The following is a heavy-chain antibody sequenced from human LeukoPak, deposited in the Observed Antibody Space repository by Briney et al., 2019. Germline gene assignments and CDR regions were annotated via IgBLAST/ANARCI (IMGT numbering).Heavy chain of an antibody. J-gene: IGHJ4*02. D-gene: IGHD3-22*01. CDR1: GFTFSSYS. Sequence: GGSLRLSCAASGFTFSSYSMNWGRQAPGKGLEWVSSISSSSSYIYYADSVKGRFTISRDNAKNSLYLQMNSLRAEDTAVYYCAGNYYDSSGPFVYWGQGTLVTVSS. CDR3: AGNYYDSSGPFVY. V-gene: IGHV3-21*01. CDR2: ISSSSSYI.